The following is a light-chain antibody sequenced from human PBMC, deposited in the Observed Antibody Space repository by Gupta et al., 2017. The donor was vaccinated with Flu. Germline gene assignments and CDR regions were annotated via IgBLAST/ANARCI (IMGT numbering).Light chain of an antibody. V-gene: IGKV1-5*03. CDR2: MAS. CDR3: QQYKSYPWT. J-gene: IGKJ1*01. CDR1: QSISRW. Sequence: GDRVTITCRASQSISRWLAWHQQKPGKAPKFLIYMASSLEPGVPSRFSGSGSGTEFTLTISSLQPDDFASYYCQQYKSYPWTFGQGTKVEI.